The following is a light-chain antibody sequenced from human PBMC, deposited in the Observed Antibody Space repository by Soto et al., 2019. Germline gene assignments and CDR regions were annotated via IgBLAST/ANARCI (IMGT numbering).Light chain of an antibody. Sequence: DIQMTQSPPSLSASVGDRVTITCRASHSISNSVNWYQQRPGRAPKVLIYAASNLQTGVPSRFSGSGSGTDFTLTISGLQPEDFATYYCQQSYTTPSFGGGTKV. CDR3: QQSYTTPS. V-gene: IGKV1-39*01. J-gene: IGKJ4*01. CDR1: HSISNS. CDR2: AAS.